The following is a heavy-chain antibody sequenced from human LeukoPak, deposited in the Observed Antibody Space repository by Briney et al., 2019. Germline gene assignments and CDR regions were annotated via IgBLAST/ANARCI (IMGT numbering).Heavy chain of an antibody. V-gene: IGHV4-38-2*01. CDR3: ATEVGQWLIRT. CDR1: GYSISSGYY. J-gene: IGHJ5*02. CDR2: IYHSGRT. Sequence: PSETLSLTCAVSGYSISSGYYWGWIRQPPGKGLEWIGSIYHSGRTYYNPSLTSRVTISVDTSKNQFSLKLTSVTAADTAVYYCATEVGQWLIRTWGQGTLVTVSS. D-gene: IGHD6-19*01.